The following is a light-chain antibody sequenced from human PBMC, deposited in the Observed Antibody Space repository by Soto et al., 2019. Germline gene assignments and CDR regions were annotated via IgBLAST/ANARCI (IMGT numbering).Light chain of an antibody. CDR2: DAS. CDR1: QGASTF. J-gene: IGKJ1*01. CDR3: QQYNRYAVT. Sequence: DIQMTQSPSTLSASAGDRVTITCLSSQGASTFLAWYQQKPGQAPKLLIYDASTLQSGVPSRFSASGSGTEFALTISGLQPDDFAVYYCQQYNRYAVTFGQGTKV. V-gene: IGKV1-5*01.